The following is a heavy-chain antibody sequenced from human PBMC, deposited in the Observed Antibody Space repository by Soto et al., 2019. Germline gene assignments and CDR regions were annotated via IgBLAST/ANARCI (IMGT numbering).Heavy chain of an antibody. CDR3: ARDPAYCGGDCYSDYYGMDV. CDR1: GYTFTSYG. Sequence: ASVKVSCKASGYTFTSYGISWVRQAPGQGLEWMGWISAYNGNTNYAQKLQGRVTMTTDTSTSTAYMELRSPRSDDTAVYYCARDPAYCGGDCYSDYYGMDVWGQGTTVTVSS. CDR2: ISAYNGNT. D-gene: IGHD2-21*02. V-gene: IGHV1-18*01. J-gene: IGHJ6*02.